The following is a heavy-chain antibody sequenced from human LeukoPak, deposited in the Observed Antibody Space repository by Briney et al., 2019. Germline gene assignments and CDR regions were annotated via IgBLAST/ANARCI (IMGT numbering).Heavy chain of an antibody. CDR2: IYYSGSP. Sequence: SETLSLTCTVSGGSISSYYWNWIRQPPGKGLEWIGYIYYSGSPTCNPSLKSRVTISVDTSKNQFSLKLSSVTAADTAVYYCASSNRSGWYPFDYWGQGTLVTVSS. D-gene: IGHD6-19*01. CDR3: ASSNRSGWYPFDY. J-gene: IGHJ4*02. CDR1: GGSISSYY. V-gene: IGHV4-59*08.